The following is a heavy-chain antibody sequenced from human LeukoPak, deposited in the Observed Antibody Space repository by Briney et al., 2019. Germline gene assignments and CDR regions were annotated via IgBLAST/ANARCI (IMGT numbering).Heavy chain of an antibody. CDR2: ITGSGGST. CDR3: VATMIVVVHHFDY. J-gene: IGHJ4*02. D-gene: IGHD3-22*01. CDR1: GFTFSSYA. Sequence: GGSLRLSCAASGFTFSSYAMSWVRQAPGKGLEWVSTITGSGGSTYYAESVKGRFTISRDNSKNTLYLQMNSLRAEDTAVYYCVATMIVVVHHFDYWGQGTLVTVSS. V-gene: IGHV3-23*01.